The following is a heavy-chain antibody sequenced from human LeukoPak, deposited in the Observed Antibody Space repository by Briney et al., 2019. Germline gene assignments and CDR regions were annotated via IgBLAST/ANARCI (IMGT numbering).Heavy chain of an antibody. CDR3: ARPSHQYYDFWSGRTGLGAFDI. Sequence: SETLSLTCTVSGGSISSYYWSWIRQPPGKGLEWIGYIYYSGSTNYNPSLKSRVTISVDTSKNQFSLKLSSVTAADTAVYYCARPSHQYYDFWSGRTGLGAFDIWGQGTMVTVSS. V-gene: IGHV4-59*08. CDR2: IYYSGST. D-gene: IGHD3-3*01. J-gene: IGHJ3*02. CDR1: GGSISSYY.